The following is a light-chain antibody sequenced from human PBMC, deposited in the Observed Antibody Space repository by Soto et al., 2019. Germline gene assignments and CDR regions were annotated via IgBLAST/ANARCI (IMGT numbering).Light chain of an antibody. V-gene: IGKV3-15*01. Sequence: EVVFTQSPCTLSLSPGERATLSCRASQSVSSSYLAWYQQKPGQAPRLLIHGATTRATGIPARFSGSGSGTEFTLTISSLQSEDFAVYYCQQYNIWPRTFGQGAKVDIK. CDR3: QQYNIWPRT. J-gene: IGKJ1*01. CDR1: QSVSSSY. CDR2: GAT.